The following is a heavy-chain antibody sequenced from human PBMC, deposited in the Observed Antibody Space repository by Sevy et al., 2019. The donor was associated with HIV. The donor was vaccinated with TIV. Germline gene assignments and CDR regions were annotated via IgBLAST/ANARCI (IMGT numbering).Heavy chain of an antibody. D-gene: IGHD6-19*01. Sequence: GGSLRLSCVASGFTFDDYAMHWVRQAPGKGPECVSGSSWNSGSIGYAESVKGRFTISRDNAKNSLYLQTNSLRVEDTALYYCAKGIGYSNGWYSWFDSWGQGSLVTVSS. CDR3: AKGIGYSNGWYSWFDS. CDR1: GFTFDDYA. V-gene: IGHV3-9*01. J-gene: IGHJ5*01. CDR2: SSWNSGSI.